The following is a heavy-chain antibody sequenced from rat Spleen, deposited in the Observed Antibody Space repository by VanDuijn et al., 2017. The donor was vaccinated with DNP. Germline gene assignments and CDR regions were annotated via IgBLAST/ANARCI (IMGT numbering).Heavy chain of an antibody. CDR3: ASASGFD. CDR1: GFDFNEYW. CDR2: INKDSSTI. J-gene: IGHJ2*01. Sequence: EVKLVESGGGLVQPGRSLKLSCAASGFDFNEYWMGWVRQAPGKGLEWIAEINKDSSTINYNPSLKDKFTISRDNVRNTLYLEMSKLGSEDTAIYFCASASGFDWGQGVMVTVSS. V-gene: IGHV4-2*01. D-gene: IGHD4-4*01.